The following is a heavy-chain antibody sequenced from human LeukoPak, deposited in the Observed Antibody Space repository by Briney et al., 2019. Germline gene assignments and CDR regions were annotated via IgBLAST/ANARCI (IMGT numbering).Heavy chain of an antibody. D-gene: IGHD1-26*01. V-gene: IGHV3-7*01. CDR1: GFTFNNYW. J-gene: IGHJ4*02. CDR2: IKQDGSEK. Sequence: PGGSLRLSCAASGFTFNNYWMSWVRQAPGKGLEWVANIKQDGSEKYYVDSVKGRFIISRDNAKNSLYLQMNSLRAEDTAVYYCARAKWELRVLLGYWGQGTLVTVSS. CDR3: ARAKWELRVLLGY.